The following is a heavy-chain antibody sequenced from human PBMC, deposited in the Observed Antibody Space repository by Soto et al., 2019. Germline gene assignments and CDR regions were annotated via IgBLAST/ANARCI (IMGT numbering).Heavy chain of an antibody. CDR3: ARNPYFPYYYYSSGYYHFDF. Sequence: PSETLSLTCTVSGGSISSSSYYWGWIRQPPGKGLEWIGSIYYSGSTYYNPSLKSRVTISVDTSKNQFSLKLSSVTAADTAVYYCARNPYFPYYYYSSGYYHFDFCGQGTLVTVYS. V-gene: IGHV4-39*01. D-gene: IGHD3-22*01. CDR1: GGSISSSSYY. CDR2: IYYSGST. J-gene: IGHJ4*02.